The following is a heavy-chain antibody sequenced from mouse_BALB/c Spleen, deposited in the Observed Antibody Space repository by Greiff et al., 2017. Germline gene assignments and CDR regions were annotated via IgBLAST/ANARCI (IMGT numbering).Heavy chain of an antibody. CDR1: GYSITSDYA. CDR2: ISYSGST. V-gene: IGHV3-2*02. D-gene: IGHD1-1*01. J-gene: IGHJ2*01. Sequence: EVQLVESGPGLVKPSQSLSLTCTVTGYSITSDYAWNWIRQFPGNKLEWMGYISYSGSTSYNPSLKSRISITRDTSKNQFFLQLNSVTTEDTATYYCARGSTVVESFDYWGQGTTLTVSS. CDR3: ARGSTVVESFDY.